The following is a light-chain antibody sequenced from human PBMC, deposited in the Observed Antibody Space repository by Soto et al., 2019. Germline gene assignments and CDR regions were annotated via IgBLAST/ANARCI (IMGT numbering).Light chain of an antibody. J-gene: IGKJ5*01. CDR1: QSVSSN. Sequence: EIVMTQSPATLSVSLGERATLSCRASQSVSSNLAWYQLKPGQPPRPLIYGASNRATGIPARFSGSESGANFTLTISSLEPEDFAVYYCHQRTNGITFGQGTRLEI. CDR2: GAS. V-gene: IGKV3D-11*02. CDR3: HQRTNGIT.